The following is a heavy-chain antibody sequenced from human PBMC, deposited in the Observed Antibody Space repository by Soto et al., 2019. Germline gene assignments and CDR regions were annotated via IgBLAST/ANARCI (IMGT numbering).Heavy chain of an antibody. CDR2: IIPILGIA. Sequence: GASVKVSCKASGGTFSSYTISLVRQPPGQGVEWMGRIIPILGIANYAQRFPGRVTITTDKSASTAYMELSSLRSEDTAVYYCAKGYCSGGGCYSWLDLWGQGTLVTVSS. V-gene: IGHV1-69*02. J-gene: IGHJ5*02. D-gene: IGHD2-15*01. CDR3: AKGYCSGGGCYSWLDL. CDR1: GGTFSSYT.